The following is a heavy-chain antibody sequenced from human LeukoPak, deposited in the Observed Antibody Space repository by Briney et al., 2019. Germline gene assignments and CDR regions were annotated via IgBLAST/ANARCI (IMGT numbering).Heavy chain of an antibody. CDR2: IDSGGGNT. CDR3: VRGIAGFDY. CDR1: GFTSSSFA. D-gene: IGHD6-13*01. Sequence: GGSLRLSCAASGFTSSSFAMAWVRQAPGKGLEWVSSIDSGGGNTYYADSVKGRFTISRDNSKNTLYLQMNSLRAEDTAVYYCVRGIAGFDYWGQGTLVTVSS. V-gene: IGHV3-23*01. J-gene: IGHJ4*02.